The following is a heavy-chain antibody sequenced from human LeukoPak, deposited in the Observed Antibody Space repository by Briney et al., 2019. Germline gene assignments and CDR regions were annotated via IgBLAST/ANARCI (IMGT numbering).Heavy chain of an antibody. CDR3: AKRYYPSVAASGYYGMDV. V-gene: IGHV3-23*01. CDR2: ISDSGGST. J-gene: IGHJ6*02. Sequence: GGSLRPSCAASGFTFSSYAMHWVRQAPGKGLEWVSRISDSGGSTYYADSVKGRFTISRDNSKNTLYLQMNNLRAEDTAVYYCAKRYYPSVAASGYYGMDVWGQGTTVTVSS. D-gene: IGHD2-15*01. CDR1: GFTFSSYA.